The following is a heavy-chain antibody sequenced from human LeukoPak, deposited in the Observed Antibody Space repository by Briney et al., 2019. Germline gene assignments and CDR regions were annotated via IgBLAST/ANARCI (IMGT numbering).Heavy chain of an antibody. V-gene: IGHV3-9*01. Sequence: PGRSLRLSCAASGFTFDDYAMHWVRQAPGKGLEGVSGFSWNSGSIGYADSVKGRFTISRDNAKNSLYLQMNCLRAEDTAVYYCARGGGYSGYDYSFAFDIWGQGTMVTVSS. CDR3: ARGGGYSGYDYSFAFDI. J-gene: IGHJ3*02. CDR2: FSWNSGSI. D-gene: IGHD5-12*01. CDR1: GFTFDDYA.